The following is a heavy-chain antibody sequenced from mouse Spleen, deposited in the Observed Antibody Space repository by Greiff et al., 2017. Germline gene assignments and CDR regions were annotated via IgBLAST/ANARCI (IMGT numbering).Heavy chain of an antibody. CDR2: ISDGGSYT. J-gene: IGHJ3*01. V-gene: IGHV5-4*01. CDR3: AREGAHGGPSWCAY. Sequence: EVMLVESGGGLVKPGGSLKLSCAASGFTFSSYAMSWVRQTPEKRLEWVATISDGGSYTYYPDNVKGRFTISRDNAKNNLYLQMSHLKSEDTAMYYCAREGAHGGPSWCAYWGQGTLVTVSA. CDR1: GFTFSSYA. D-gene: IGHD1-1*02.